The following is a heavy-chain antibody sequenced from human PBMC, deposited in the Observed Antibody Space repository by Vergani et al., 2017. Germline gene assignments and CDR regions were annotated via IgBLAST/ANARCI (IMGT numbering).Heavy chain of an antibody. Sequence: QVQLVQSGAEVKKPGASVKVSCKASGYTFTGYYMHWVRQAPGQGLEWMGWINPNSGGTNYAQKFQGWVTMTRDPSISPAYMELSRLRSDDTAVYYCAREGTASSSWYVPADYYYYMDVWGKGTTVTVSS. J-gene: IGHJ6*03. CDR3: AREGTASSSWYVPADYYYYMDV. V-gene: IGHV1-2*04. CDR2: INPNSGGT. D-gene: IGHD6-13*01. CDR1: GYTFTGYY.